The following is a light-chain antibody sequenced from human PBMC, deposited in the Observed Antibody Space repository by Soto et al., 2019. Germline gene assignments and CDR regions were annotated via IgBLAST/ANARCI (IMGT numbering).Light chain of an antibody. V-gene: IGKV3-20*01. J-gene: IGKJ4*01. CDR1: QSVSSRY. Sequence: EIVLTQSPGTLSLSPGERATLSCRASQSVSSRYLAWYQQKPGQAPRTLSSGGCTRATGNPDRFSGSGSGTDFTLTISRLEPEDFAIYYCQQYGPSPQQYGTSPQLTFGGGTKVEIK. CDR2: GGC. CDR3: QQYGPSPQQYGTSPQLT.